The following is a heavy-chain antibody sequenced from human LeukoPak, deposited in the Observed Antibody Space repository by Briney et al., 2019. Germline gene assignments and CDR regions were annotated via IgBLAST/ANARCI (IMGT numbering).Heavy chain of an antibody. D-gene: IGHD2-2*02. CDR2: IKPHSGDT. CDR1: GYTFTGFH. J-gene: IGHJ4*02. V-gene: IGHV1-2*04. Sequence: ASVKVSCKASGYTFTGFHIHWVRQAPGQGLEWMGWIKPHSGDTSYAQRFQDWVTRTRDTSLSTAYMEVSRLRSDDTAVYYCARETGACTSTTCYRYFDYWGQGTLVTASS. CDR3: ARETGACTSTTCYRYFDY.